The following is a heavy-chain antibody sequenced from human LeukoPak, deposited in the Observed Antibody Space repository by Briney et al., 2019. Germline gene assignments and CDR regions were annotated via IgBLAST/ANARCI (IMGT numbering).Heavy chain of an antibody. J-gene: IGHJ4*02. V-gene: IGHV3-21*01. CDR2: ISNSGGST. D-gene: IGHD3-16*01. Sequence: GGSLRLSCAASGFNFRSYGMTCVRQAPGKGLEWVSYISNSGGSTYYTDSVKGRFTLSRDNAKNSLYLQMNSLRADDTAVYYCAGGVTWGDYWGQGTLVTVSS. CDR3: AGGVTWGDY. CDR1: GFNFRSYG.